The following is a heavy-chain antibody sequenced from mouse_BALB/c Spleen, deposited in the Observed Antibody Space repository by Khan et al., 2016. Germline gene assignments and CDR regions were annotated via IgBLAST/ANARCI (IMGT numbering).Heavy chain of an antibody. D-gene: IGHD3-1*01. CDR2: INTSTGEP. V-gene: IGHV9-3*02. CDR3: ARKARATVAY. J-gene: IGHJ3*01. Sequence: QIQLVQSGPELKKPGETVKISCKASGYTFTNYGMNWVKQAPGKGLKWMGWINTSTGEPTYAEEFKGRFAFSLETSASTAYLQINNLKSEDTATYVCARKARATVAYWGQGTLVTVSA. CDR1: GYTFTNYG.